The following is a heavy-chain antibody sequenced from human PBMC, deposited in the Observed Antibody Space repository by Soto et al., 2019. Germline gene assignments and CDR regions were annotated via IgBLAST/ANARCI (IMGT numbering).Heavy chain of an antibody. Sequence: QVQLVQSGAEVKKPGFSVKVSCKASGGTFSSYAISWVRQDPGQGLEWLGGIVPIFGTANYAKKFQGRERIAADDSTSTADLEQRGLRPENTAVNYWSRGGVVRGVNSYYGMDVWGQGTKVTVSS. CDR2: IVPIFGTA. J-gene: IGHJ6*02. CDR1: GGTFSSYA. CDR3: SRGGVVRGVNSYYGMDV. V-gene: IGHV1-69*01. D-gene: IGHD3-10*01.